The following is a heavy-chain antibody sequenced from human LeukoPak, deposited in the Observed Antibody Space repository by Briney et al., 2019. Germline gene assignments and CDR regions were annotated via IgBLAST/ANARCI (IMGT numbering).Heavy chain of an antibody. CDR3: AREGGSSSGYWFDP. CDR2: IYYSGST. V-gene: IGHV4-59*01. J-gene: IGHJ5*02. D-gene: IGHD6-6*01. CDR1: GGSISSYY. Sequence: PSETLSLTCTVSGGSISSYYWSWIRQPPGKGLEWIGYIYYSGSTNYNPSLKSRVTISVDTSKNQFSLKLSSVTAADTAVYYCAREGGSSSGYWFDPWGQGTLVTVSS.